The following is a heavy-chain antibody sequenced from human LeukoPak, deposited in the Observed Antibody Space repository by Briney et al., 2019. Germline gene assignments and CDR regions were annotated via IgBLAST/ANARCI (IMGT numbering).Heavy chain of an antibody. V-gene: IGHV3-7*04. CDR3: ARGAGMAYYWGY. Sequence: PGGSLRLSCAASGFTFSHYYMSWVRQAPGKGLEWVANIKQDGSEQFYLDSVKGRFTISRDNAKNALYLQMHSLRVEDTAVYYCARGAGMAYYWGYWGQGTLVTVSS. J-gene: IGHJ4*02. CDR2: IKQDGSEQ. D-gene: IGHD5-24*01. CDR1: GFTFSHYY.